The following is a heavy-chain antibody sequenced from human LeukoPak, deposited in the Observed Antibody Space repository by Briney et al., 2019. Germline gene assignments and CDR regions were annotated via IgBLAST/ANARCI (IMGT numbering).Heavy chain of an antibody. J-gene: IGHJ4*02. CDR2: IDLTDSYT. D-gene: IGHD6-19*01. Sequence: GESLKISCKGSGYSFTSCWISWVRQMPGKGLEWMGRIDLTDSYTNYSPSFQGHVTISADKSISTAYLQWSSLKASDTAMYYCARQVAYTSGRTFDFWGQGTLVTVSS. V-gene: IGHV5-10-1*01. CDR1: GYSFTSCW. CDR3: ARQVAYTSGRTFDF.